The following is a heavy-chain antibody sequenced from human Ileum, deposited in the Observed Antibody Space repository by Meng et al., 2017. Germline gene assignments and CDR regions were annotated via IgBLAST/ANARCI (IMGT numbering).Heavy chain of an antibody. D-gene: IGHD3-3*01. J-gene: IGHJ5*01. Sequence: EVQLVESGGGLIQSGGSLRLFCVVSGLDVSKNYMSWVRQAPGRGLEWVSILYSGEDAYYADSVKGRFTISRDNSQNTLYLQMNNLRVEDTAVYFCVKEWRNGYYTWFDPWGQGTLVTVSS. CDR1: GLDVSKNY. CDR3: VKEWRNGYYTWFDP. V-gene: IGHV3-53*01. CDR2: LYSGEDA.